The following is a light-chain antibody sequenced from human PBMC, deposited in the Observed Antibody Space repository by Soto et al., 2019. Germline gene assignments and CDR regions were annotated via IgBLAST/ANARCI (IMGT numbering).Light chain of an antibody. CDR2: DVS. Sequence: QSALTQPASVSGSPGQSITISCTGTSSDVGGYNYVSWYQQHPGKAPKLMIYDVSNRPSGVSNRFSGSKSGNTASLTISGLQAEDEADYYCSSYTSSSTQGPWVFGGGTKVTVL. V-gene: IGLV2-14*01. CDR1: SSDVGGYNY. CDR3: SSYTSSSTQGPWV. J-gene: IGLJ3*02.